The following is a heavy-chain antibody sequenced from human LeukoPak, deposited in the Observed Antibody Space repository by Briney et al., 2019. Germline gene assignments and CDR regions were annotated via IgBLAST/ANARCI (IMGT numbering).Heavy chain of an antibody. Sequence: GGSLRLSCAASGFTFSSYSMNWVRQAPGKGLEWVSYISSSADTMYYADSVKGRFTISRDNAENSLFLQMNSLRVEDTAVYFCARLGAIAAAGSVDYWGQGTLVIVSS. V-gene: IGHV3-48*04. J-gene: IGHJ4*02. D-gene: IGHD6-13*01. CDR1: GFTFSSYS. CDR3: ARLGAIAAAGSVDY. CDR2: ISSSADTM.